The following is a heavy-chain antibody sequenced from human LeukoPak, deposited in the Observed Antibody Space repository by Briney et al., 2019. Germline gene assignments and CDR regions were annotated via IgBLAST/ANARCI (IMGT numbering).Heavy chain of an antibody. Sequence: MPSETLSLTCAVSGGSISSGGYSWSWIRQPPGKGLEWIGYIYHSGSTYYNPSLKSRVTISVDRSKNQFSLKLSSVTAADTAVYYCARHAHQYYSPPDYWGQGTLVTVSS. V-gene: IGHV4-30-2*01. D-gene: IGHD3-10*01. CDR3: ARHAHQYYSPPDY. CDR1: GGSISSGGYS. CDR2: IYHSGST. J-gene: IGHJ4*02.